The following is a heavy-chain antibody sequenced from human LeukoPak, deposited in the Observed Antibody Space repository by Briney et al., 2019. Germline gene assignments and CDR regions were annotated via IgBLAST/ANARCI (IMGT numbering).Heavy chain of an antibody. D-gene: IGHD3-3*01. CDR1: GGSISRGGYS. V-gene: IGHV4-30-2*01. Sequence: SETLSLTCAVSGGSISRGGYSWGWFRQPPGKGLEGIGYIYHSGSTYYNPSLKSRVTISVDRSKNQFSLKLSSVTAADTAVYYCASSIHTIFGVVMSMDVWGQGTTVTVSS. CDR2: IYHSGST. CDR3: ASSIHTIFGVVMSMDV. J-gene: IGHJ6*02.